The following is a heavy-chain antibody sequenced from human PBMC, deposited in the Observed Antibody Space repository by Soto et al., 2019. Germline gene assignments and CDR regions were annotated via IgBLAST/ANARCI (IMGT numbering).Heavy chain of an antibody. CDR3: ARDSNYYDSRDQLGRAFDI. CDR1: GGTFSSYD. D-gene: IGHD3-22*01. CDR2: IIPIFGTA. J-gene: IGHJ3*02. Sequence: GAPVKVSCKASGGTFSSYDISWVRQAPGQGLEWMGGIIPIFGTANYAQKFQGRVTITADESTSTAYMELSSLRSEDTAVYYCARDSNYYDSRDQLGRAFDIWGQGTMVTVS. V-gene: IGHV1-69*13.